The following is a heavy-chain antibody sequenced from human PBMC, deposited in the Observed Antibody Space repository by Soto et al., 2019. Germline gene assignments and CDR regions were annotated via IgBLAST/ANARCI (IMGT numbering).Heavy chain of an antibody. Sequence: QVQLVQSGSELKKPGASVKVSCKASGYTFTSYAMNWVRQAPGQGLEWMGWINTNTGNPTYAQGFTGRFVFSLDTSVSTAYLQICSLKAEDTAVYYCATHTKRGFYYYDSSGYPYYYYYGMDVWGQGTTVTVSS. J-gene: IGHJ6*02. V-gene: IGHV7-4-1*01. CDR1: GYTFTSYA. CDR2: INTNTGNP. D-gene: IGHD3-22*01. CDR3: ATHTKRGFYYYDSSGYPYYYYYGMDV.